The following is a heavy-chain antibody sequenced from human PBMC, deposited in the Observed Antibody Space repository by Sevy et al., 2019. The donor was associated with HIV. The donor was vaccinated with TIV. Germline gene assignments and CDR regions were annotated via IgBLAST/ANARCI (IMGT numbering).Heavy chain of an antibody. J-gene: IGHJ4*02. CDR3: AKAPSYPYYLDY. CDR1: GFTFSSYA. Sequence: GGSLRLSCAASGFTFSSYAMSWVRQAPGKGLEWVSAISDSGGSTCYSDSVKGRFTISRDNSKNTLYLQMNSLRAEDTAVYYCAKAPSYPYYLDYWGQGTLVTVSS. CDR2: ISDSGGST. V-gene: IGHV3-23*01.